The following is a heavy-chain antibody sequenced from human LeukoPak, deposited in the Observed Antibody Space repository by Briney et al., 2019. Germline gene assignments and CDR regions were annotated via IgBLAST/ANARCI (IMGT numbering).Heavy chain of an antibody. Sequence: ASVKVSCKASGYTFSDFYIHWVRQAPGQGLEYVGWITPKSGDTYSPQRFQGRVTMTRDASISTANMELSSLRSDDTAVYFCARVRLADERAWAYWGQGTLVTVSS. V-gene: IGHV1-2*02. J-gene: IGHJ4*02. CDR1: GYTFSDFY. D-gene: IGHD3-3*02. CDR2: ITPKSGDT. CDR3: ARVRLADERAWAY.